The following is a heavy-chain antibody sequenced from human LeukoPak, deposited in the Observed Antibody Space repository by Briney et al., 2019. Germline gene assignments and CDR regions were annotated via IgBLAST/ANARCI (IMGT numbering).Heavy chain of an antibody. J-gene: IGHJ6*02. CDR1: GGSISSSNW. D-gene: IGHD3-3*01. Sequence: SETLSLTCAVSGGSISSSNWWSWVRQPPGKGLEWIGEIYHSGSTNYNPSLKSRVTISVDKSKNQFSLKLSSVTAADTAVYYCARGRLGTIFGVVHYYYYGMDVWGQWTTVTVSS. V-gene: IGHV4-4*02. CDR2: IYHSGST. CDR3: ARGRLGTIFGVVHYYYYGMDV.